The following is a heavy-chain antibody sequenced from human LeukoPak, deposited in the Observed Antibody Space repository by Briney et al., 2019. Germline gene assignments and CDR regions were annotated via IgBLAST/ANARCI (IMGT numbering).Heavy chain of an antibody. Sequence: ASVKVSCKASGYTFTSYDINWVRQATGQGLEWMGWMNPNSGNTGYAQKFQGRVTMTRNTSISTAYMELSSLRSEDTAVYYCARDPYGVNWFDPWGQGTLVTVSS. J-gene: IGHJ5*02. CDR2: MNPNSGNT. D-gene: IGHD4-17*01. V-gene: IGHV1-8*01. CDR1: GYTFTSYD. CDR3: ARDPYGVNWFDP.